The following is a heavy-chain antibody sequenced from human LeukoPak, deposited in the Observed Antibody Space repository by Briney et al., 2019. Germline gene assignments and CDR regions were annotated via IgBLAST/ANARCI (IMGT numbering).Heavy chain of an antibody. CDR1: GGSISSGDYY. Sequence: SETLSPTCTVSGGSISSGDYYWSWIRQPPGKGLEWIGYIYYSGSTYYNPSLKSRVTISVDTSKNQFSLKLSSVTAADTAVYYCARGHSYYYYGMDVWGQGTTVTVSS. V-gene: IGHV4-30-4*01. J-gene: IGHJ6*02. CDR2: IYYSGST. CDR3: ARGHSYYYYGMDV.